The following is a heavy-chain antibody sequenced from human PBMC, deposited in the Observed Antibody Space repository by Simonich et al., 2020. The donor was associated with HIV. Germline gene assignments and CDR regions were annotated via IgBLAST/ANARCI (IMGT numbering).Heavy chain of an antibody. Sequence: EVQLVQSGAEVKKPGESLKISCKGSGYRFTSFWSGWVRQMPGKGLEWRGIISPGDSDTRYNPPFQGQVTISADKSISTAYLQWSSLKASDTAMYYCARQYSSGWYFWFDPWGQGTLVTVSS. CDR3: ARQYSSGWYFWFDP. CDR2: ISPGDSDT. V-gene: IGHV5-51*01. CDR1: GYRFTSFW. D-gene: IGHD6-19*01. J-gene: IGHJ5*02.